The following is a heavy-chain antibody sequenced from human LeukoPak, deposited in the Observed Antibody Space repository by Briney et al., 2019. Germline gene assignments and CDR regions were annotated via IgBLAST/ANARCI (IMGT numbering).Heavy chain of an antibody. CDR3: ATNSDPPSAYYYDSSGLFPPDY. J-gene: IGHJ4*02. V-gene: IGHV4-39*07. Sequence: PSETLSLTCTVSGGSISSSNYYWGWIRQPPGKGLEWIGSIYYSGSTYYNPSLKSRVTISVDTSKNQFSLKLSSVPAADTAVYYCATNSDPPSAYYYDSSGLFPPDYWGQGTLVTVSS. CDR2: IYYSGST. D-gene: IGHD3-22*01. CDR1: GGSISSSNYY.